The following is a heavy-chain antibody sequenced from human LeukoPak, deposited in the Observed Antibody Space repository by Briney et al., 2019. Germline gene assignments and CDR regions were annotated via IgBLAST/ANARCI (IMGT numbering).Heavy chain of an antibody. Sequence: SETLSLTCTVSGGSISSSSYYWGWIRQPPGKGLEWIGSIYYSGRTYYNPSLKSRVTISVDTSKNQFSLKLSSVTAADTAVYYCARPGVNYYYYYYMDVWGKGTTVTGSS. CDR2: IYYSGRT. J-gene: IGHJ6*03. CDR1: GGSISSSSYY. D-gene: IGHD7-27*01. V-gene: IGHV4-39*01. CDR3: ARPGVNYYYYYYMDV.